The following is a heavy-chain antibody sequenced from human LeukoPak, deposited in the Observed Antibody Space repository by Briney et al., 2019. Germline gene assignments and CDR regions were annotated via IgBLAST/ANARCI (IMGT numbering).Heavy chain of an antibody. CDR3: ARARGGYGSGSYYSGYYYYYMDV. D-gene: IGHD3-10*01. Sequence: ASVKVSCKASGGTFSSYDINWVRQATGQGLEWMGWMNPNSGNTGYAQKFQGRVTITRITSISTAYMELSSLRSEDTAVYYCARARGGYGSGSYYSGYYYYYMDVWGKGTTVTVSS. V-gene: IGHV1-8*03. J-gene: IGHJ6*03. CDR2: MNPNSGNT. CDR1: GGTFSSYD.